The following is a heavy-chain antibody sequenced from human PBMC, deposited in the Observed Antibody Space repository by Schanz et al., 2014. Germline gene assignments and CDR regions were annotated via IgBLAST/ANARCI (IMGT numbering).Heavy chain of an antibody. CDR3: AKDPHKDYGGKPQTFDI. J-gene: IGHJ3*02. CDR2: IWYDGKKK. CDR1: GGNVSRKG. D-gene: IGHD4-17*01. Sequence: QVQLGERGGEGVKAGRALRDRGAASGGNVSRKGKKGVGEGEGKELEWVADIWYDGKKKYYADSVKGRFTISRDNSKNILYLQMNSLRAEDTALYYCAKDPHKDYGGKPQTFDIWGQGTMVTVSS. V-gene: IGHV3-33*06.